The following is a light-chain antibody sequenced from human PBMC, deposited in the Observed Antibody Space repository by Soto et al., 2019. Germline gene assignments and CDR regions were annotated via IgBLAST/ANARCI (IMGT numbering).Light chain of an antibody. Sequence: QLVLTQPASVSGSPGQSITISCTGTSSDVGGYNYVSWYQQHPGKAPKLMIYDVSNRPSGVSNRFAGSKSGNTASRTISGLQAEDEADYYCSSYTSSSTLGVVGGGTKLTVL. CDR1: SSDVGGYNY. J-gene: IGLJ2*01. CDR2: DVS. V-gene: IGLV2-14*01. CDR3: SSYTSSSTLGV.